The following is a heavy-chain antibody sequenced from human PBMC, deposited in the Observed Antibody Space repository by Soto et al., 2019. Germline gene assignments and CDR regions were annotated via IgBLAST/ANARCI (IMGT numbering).Heavy chain of an antibody. CDR1: GYIFVNYG. CDR2: ISPYTGNT. V-gene: IGHV1-18*01. D-gene: IGHD3-16*01. J-gene: IGHJ6*02. CDR3: VMVDNYVTPTPQDV. Sequence: QVQLVQSGDEVKKPGASVKVSCKASGYIFVNYGIAWVRQAPGQGLEWMGWISPYTGNTHSATKIQGRLATTTDTSTSTADMDLGSLTSDDTAVYYCVMVDNYVTPTPQDVWGQGTTVTVSS.